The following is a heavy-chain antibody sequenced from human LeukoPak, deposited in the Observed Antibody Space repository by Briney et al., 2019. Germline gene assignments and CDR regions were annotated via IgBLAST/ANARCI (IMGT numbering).Heavy chain of an antibody. CDR1: GASIRSGGSS. V-gene: IGHV4-30-4*07. CDR2: LYYSGDT. J-gene: IGHJ6*04. D-gene: IGHD3-3*01. CDR3: ASSKDFWSGLGLGV. Sequence: PSETLSPTCAVSGASIRSGGSSWTWVRQPPGKGLEWVGFLYYSGDTYYNPSLKSRVTISADTSKNQFSLRLSSVTAADTAVYYCASSKDFWSGLGLGVWGKGTTVTVSS.